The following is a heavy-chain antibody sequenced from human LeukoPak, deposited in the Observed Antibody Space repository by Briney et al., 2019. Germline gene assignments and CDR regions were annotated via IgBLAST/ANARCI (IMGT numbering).Heavy chain of an antibody. CDR2: IIPILGIA. CDR1: GGTFSSYA. J-gene: IGHJ4*02. Sequence: GASVKVSCKASGGTFSSYAISWVRQAPGQGLEWMGRIIPILGIANYAQKFQGRVTVTADKSTSTAYMELSSLRSEDTAVYYCARGTIRDKIDYWGQGTLVTVSS. CDR3: ARGTIRDKIDY. D-gene: IGHD2-15*01. V-gene: IGHV1-69*04.